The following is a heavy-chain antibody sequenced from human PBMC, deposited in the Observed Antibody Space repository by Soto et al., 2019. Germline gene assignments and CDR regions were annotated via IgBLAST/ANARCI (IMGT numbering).Heavy chain of an antibody. CDR3: ARDIKYSGYDYLGY. Sequence: GGSLRLSCAASGFTFSSYWMSWVRQAPGKGLEWVANIKQDGSEKYYVDSVKGRFTISRDNAKNSLYLQMNSLRAEDTAVYYCARDIKYSGYDYLGYWGQGTLVTVSS. CDR1: GFTFSSYW. J-gene: IGHJ4*02. V-gene: IGHV3-7*01. CDR2: IKQDGSEK. D-gene: IGHD5-12*01.